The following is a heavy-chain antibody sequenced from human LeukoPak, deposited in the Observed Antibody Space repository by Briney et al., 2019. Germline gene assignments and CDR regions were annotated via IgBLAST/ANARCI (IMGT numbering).Heavy chain of an antibody. CDR3: ASDRWLQL. Sequence: GGSLRLSCAASGFSFSDYNMNWVRQAPGKGLEWVSSISSSSSYIYYADSVKGRFTISRDNAKNSLYLQMNSLRAEDTAVYYCASDRWLQLWGQGTLVTVSS. CDR2: ISSSSSYI. V-gene: IGHV3-21*01. D-gene: IGHD5-24*01. J-gene: IGHJ4*02. CDR1: GFSFSDYN.